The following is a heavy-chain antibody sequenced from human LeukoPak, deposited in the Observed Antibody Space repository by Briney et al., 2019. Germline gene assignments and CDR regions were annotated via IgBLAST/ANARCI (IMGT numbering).Heavy chain of an antibody. CDR1: GGSISSSSYY. J-gene: IGHJ6*03. D-gene: IGHD6-6*01. V-gene: IGHV4-39*02. CDR3: AREAIAARPVHYYMDV. Sequence: SETLSLTCTVSGGSISSSSYYWGWIRQPPGKGLEWIGSIYYSGSTYYNPSLKSRVTISVDTSKNQFSLKLSSVTAADTAVYYCAREAIAARPVHYYMDVWGKGTTVTVSS. CDR2: IYYSGST.